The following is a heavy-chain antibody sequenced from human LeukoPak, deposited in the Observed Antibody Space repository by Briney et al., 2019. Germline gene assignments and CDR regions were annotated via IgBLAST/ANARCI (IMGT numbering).Heavy chain of an antibody. CDR2: IYYSGYT. CDR1: GGSISTSY. D-gene: IGHD1-1*01. Sequence: PSETLSLTCTLPGGSISTSYWSWIRQPPGKGLEWIGYIYYSGYTNYNPSLKSRVTMSVDTSKNQFSLKLSSVTAADTAVYYCARGQSTGTTAQPDYWGQGTLVTVSS. CDR3: ARGQSTGTTAQPDY. J-gene: IGHJ4*02. V-gene: IGHV4-59*01.